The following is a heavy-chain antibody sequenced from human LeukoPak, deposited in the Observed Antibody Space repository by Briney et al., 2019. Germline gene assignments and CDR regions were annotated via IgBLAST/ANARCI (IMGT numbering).Heavy chain of an antibody. V-gene: IGHV5-51*01. Sequence: GESLKISCKGYGYSFSSYWIGWVRQMPGKGLEWMGIIYPADSDTKYSPSFQGQVTISADKSISTAYLQWSSLKASDTAMYYCARQVSAASDIWGQETMVSVSS. CDR2: IYPADSDT. J-gene: IGHJ3*02. D-gene: IGHD2-2*01. CDR3: ARQVSAASDI. CDR1: GYSFSSYW.